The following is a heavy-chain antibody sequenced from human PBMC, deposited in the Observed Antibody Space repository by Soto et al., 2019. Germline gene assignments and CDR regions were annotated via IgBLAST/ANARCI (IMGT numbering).Heavy chain of an antibody. CDR2: VSGSGGTT. Sequence: GGSLRLSCAASGFTFSSYAMTWVRQAPGKGLEWVSGVSGSGGTTYYADSVKGRFTISRDNSKNTLYLQMNSLRAEDTAVYYCAKYYSNYVDYWGQGTLVTVSS. CDR1: GFTFSSYA. D-gene: IGHD4-4*01. V-gene: IGHV3-23*01. J-gene: IGHJ4*02. CDR3: AKYYSNYVDY.